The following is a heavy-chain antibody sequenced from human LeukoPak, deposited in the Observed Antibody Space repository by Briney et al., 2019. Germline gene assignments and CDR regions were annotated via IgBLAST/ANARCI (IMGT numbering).Heavy chain of an antibody. D-gene: IGHD3-22*01. V-gene: IGHV3-30*03. CDR1: GFTFSSYG. CDR3: APGRDYYDSSGYTFDP. Sequence: GESLRLSCAASGFTFSSYGMHWVRQAPGKGLEWVAVISYDGSNKYYADSVKGRFTISRDNSKNTLYLQMNRLRAEDTAVYYCAPGRDYYDSSGYTFDPWGQGTLVTVSS. J-gene: IGHJ5*02. CDR2: ISYDGSNK.